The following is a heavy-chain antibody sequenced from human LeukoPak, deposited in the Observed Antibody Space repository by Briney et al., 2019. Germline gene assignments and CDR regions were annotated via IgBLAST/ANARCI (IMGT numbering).Heavy chain of an antibody. CDR2: IRYDGSNK. V-gene: IGHV3-30*02. D-gene: IGHD3-22*01. Sequence: QPGGSLRLSCAASGFTFSSYGMHWVRQAPGKGLEWVAFIRYDGSNKYYADSVKGRFTISRDNSKHTVYLKMNSLRPEDTAVYYCAKESTMIGVVINFDYWGQGTLVTGSS. CDR3: AKESTMIGVVINFDY. J-gene: IGHJ4*02. CDR1: GFTFSSYG.